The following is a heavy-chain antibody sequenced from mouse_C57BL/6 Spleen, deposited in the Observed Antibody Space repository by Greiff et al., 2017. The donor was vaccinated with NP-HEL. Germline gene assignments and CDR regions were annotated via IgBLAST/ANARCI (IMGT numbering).Heavy chain of an antibody. V-gene: IGHV1-72*01. D-gene: IGHD1-1*01. CDR3: ARDYYGSSYESWFAY. J-gene: IGHJ3*01. CDR1: GYTFTSYW. Sequence: QVQLQQPGAELVKPGASVKLSCKASGYTFTSYWMHWVKQRPGRGLEWIGRIDPNSGGTKYNEKFKSKATLTVDKPSSTAYVQLSSLTSEDSAVYYCARDYYGSSYESWFAYWGQGTLVTVSA. CDR2: IDPNSGGT.